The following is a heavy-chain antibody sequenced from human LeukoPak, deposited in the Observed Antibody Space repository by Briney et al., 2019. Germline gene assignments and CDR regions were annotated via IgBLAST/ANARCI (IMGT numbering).Heavy chain of an antibody. Sequence: PGGSLRLSCAASGFTFSSYGMHWVRQAPGKGLEWVAVISYDGSNKYYADSVKGRFTISRDNSKSTLYLQMNSLRAEDTAVYYCAKGAYSSGWAYFDHWGQGTLVTVSS. CDR1: GFTFSSYG. V-gene: IGHV3-30*18. CDR3: AKGAYSSGWAYFDH. CDR2: ISYDGSNK. D-gene: IGHD6-19*01. J-gene: IGHJ4*02.